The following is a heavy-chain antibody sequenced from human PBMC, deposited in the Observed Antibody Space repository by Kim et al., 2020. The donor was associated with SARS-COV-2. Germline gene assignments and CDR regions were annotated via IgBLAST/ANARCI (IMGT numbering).Heavy chain of an antibody. Sequence: GGSLRLSCAASGFTFSSYAMSWVRQAPGKGLEWVSAISGSGGSTYYADSVKGRFTISRDNSKNTLYLQMNSLRAEDTAVYYCAKGGSDIPFIAAETHFDYWGQGTLVTVSS. J-gene: IGHJ4*02. D-gene: IGHD6-13*01. CDR2: ISGSGGST. CDR1: GFTFSSYA. V-gene: IGHV3-23*01. CDR3: AKGGSDIPFIAAETHFDY.